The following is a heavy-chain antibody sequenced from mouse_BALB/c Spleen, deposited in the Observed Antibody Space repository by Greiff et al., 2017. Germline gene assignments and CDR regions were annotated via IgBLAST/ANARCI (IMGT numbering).Heavy chain of an antibody. CDR2: ISYSGST. CDR3: ARREGAMDY. V-gene: IGHV3-2*02. Sequence: ESGPGLVKPSQSLSLTCTVTGYSITSYYAWNWIRQLPGNKLEWMGYISYSGSTSYNPSLKSRISITRDTSKNQFFLQLNSVTTEDTATYYCARREGAMDYWGQGTSVTVSS. CDR1: GYSITSYYA. J-gene: IGHJ4*01.